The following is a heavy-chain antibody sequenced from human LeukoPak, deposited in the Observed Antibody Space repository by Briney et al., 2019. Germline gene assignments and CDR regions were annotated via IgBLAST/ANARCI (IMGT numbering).Heavy chain of an antibody. D-gene: IGHD6-19*01. V-gene: IGHV3-23*01. Sequence: GGTLRLSCAASGFTFSNSAMTWVRQAPGKGLEWLSSITGGSDNSEYADSVKGRFSISRDNSKNTLYLQMNSLRAEDTAVYYCAKVPMDAGWLVLDYWGQGTLVTVSS. CDR3: AKVPMDAGWLVLDY. CDR2: ITGGSDNS. CDR1: GFTFSNSA. J-gene: IGHJ4*02.